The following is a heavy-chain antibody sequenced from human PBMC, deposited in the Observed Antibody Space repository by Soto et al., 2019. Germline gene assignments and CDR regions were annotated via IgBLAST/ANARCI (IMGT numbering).Heavy chain of an antibody. CDR1: GYTFTRYG. Sequence: ASVKVSGKASGYTFTRYGIHWVRQPPGQRLEWMGWINAANGDTKYSPKFQGRVTITRDTSASTAYMELSSLRSEDTAVYYCVRRHVSATGIDWFDPWGQGTLVTVSS. D-gene: IGHD6-13*01. V-gene: IGHV1-3*01. CDR3: VRRHVSATGIDWFDP. J-gene: IGHJ5*02. CDR2: INAANGDT.